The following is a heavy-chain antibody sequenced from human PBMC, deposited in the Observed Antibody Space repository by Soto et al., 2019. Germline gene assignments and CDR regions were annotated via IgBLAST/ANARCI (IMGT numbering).Heavy chain of an antibody. CDR1: GFTLSNFG. J-gene: IGHJ4*02. D-gene: IGHD2-15*01. Sequence: QVQLVESGGGVVQPGRSLRLSCADSGFTLSNFGMHWVRRAPGKGLGWVAVISSDGSDKYYSDSVKGRFTISRDNSKNTLSLQMNSLRVEDTAVYYCANGSEVARQEPDYWGQGTLVTVSS. CDR2: ISSDGSDK. CDR3: ANGSEVARQEPDY. V-gene: IGHV3-30*18.